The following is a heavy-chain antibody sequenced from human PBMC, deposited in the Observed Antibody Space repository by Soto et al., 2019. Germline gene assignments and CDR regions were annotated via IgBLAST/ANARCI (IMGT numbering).Heavy chain of an antibody. J-gene: IGHJ4*02. CDR2: IYPGDSDT. CDR3: ARDYCSGTTCYEFGY. CDR1: GYRFNNYW. Sequence: GESLKISCKGSGYRFNNYWIAWVRQMPGKGLEWMGIIYPGDSDTRYSPSFQGQVTISADKSINTAYLQWSSLKASDTAMYYCARDYCSGTTCYEFGYWGQGTQVTVSS. D-gene: IGHD2-2*01. V-gene: IGHV5-51*01.